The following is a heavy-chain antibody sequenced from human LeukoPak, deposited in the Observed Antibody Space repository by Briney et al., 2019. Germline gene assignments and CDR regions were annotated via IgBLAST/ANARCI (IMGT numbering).Heavy chain of an antibody. CDR1: GGSISSYY. D-gene: IGHD3-3*01. CDR3: ARYDFWSGYFMDV. V-gene: IGHV4-39*07. J-gene: IGHJ6*03. Sequence: SETLSLTCTVSGGSISSYYWGWIRQPPGKGLEWIGSTYYSGSTYYNPSLKSRVTISVDTSKNRFSLKLSSVTAADTAVYYCARYDFWSGYFMDVWGKGTTVTVSS. CDR2: TYYSGST.